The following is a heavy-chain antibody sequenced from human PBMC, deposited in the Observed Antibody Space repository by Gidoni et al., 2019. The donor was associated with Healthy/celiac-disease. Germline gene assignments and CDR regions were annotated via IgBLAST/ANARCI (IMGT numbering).Heavy chain of an antibody. Sequence: EVQLVESGGGLVKPGGSLRLSCAASGFTFSSYSMNWVRQAPGKGLEWVSSISSSSSYIYYADSVKGRFTISRDNAKNSLYLQMNSLRAEDTAVYYCARTWGYCSSTSCYTFDYWGQGTLVTVSS. CDR3: ARTWGYCSSTSCYTFDY. CDR1: GFTFSSYS. V-gene: IGHV3-21*01. D-gene: IGHD2-2*01. CDR2: ISSSSSYI. J-gene: IGHJ4*02.